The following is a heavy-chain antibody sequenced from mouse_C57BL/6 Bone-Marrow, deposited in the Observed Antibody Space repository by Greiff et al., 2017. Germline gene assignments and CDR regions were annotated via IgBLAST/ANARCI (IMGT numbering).Heavy chain of an antibody. CDR2: FHPYNDDT. CDR1: GYTFTTYP. CDR3: AIVVAKAPYWYFDV. D-gene: IGHD1-1*01. V-gene: IGHV1-47*01. Sequence: QVQLQQSGAELVKPGASVKMSCKASGYTFTTYPIEWMKQNHGKSLEWIGNFHPYNDDTKYNEKFKGKATLTVEKSSSTVYLELSRLTSDDCAVYCCAIVVAKAPYWYFDVWGTGTTVTVSS. J-gene: IGHJ1*03.